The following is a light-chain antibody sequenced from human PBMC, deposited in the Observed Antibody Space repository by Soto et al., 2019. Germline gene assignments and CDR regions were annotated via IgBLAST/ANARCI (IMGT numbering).Light chain of an antibody. Sequence: QSALTQPASVSGSPGESITISCTGTSSDVGGYKFVSWYQQHPGKAPKLMIYGVSNRPSGVSDRFSGSKSGNTASLTISGLQAEDEADYYCSSYTSSSAVVFGGGTKLTVL. V-gene: IGLV2-14*01. CDR3: SSYTSSSAVV. CDR1: SSDVGGYKF. J-gene: IGLJ3*02. CDR2: GVS.